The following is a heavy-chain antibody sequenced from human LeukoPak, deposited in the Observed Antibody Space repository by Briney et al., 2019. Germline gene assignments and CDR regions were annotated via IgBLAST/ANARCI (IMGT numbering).Heavy chain of an antibody. D-gene: IGHD1-1*01. V-gene: IGHV3-66*01. J-gene: IGHJ4*02. CDR2: IYSGGST. CDR3: ARGGGTTPPLDY. CDR1: GFTVRSNY. Sequence: GGSLRLSCATSGFTVRSNYMSWLRQAPGKGLEGVSVIYSGGSTYYADSVKGRFNISRDNSKNTLYLQMNSLRAEDTAVDYCARGGGTTPPLDYWGQGTMVTVSS.